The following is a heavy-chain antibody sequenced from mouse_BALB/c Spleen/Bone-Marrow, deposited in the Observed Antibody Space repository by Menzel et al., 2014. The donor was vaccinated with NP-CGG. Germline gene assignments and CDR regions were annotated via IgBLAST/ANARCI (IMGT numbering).Heavy chain of an antibody. J-gene: IGHJ3*01. Sequence: EVQGVESGPELVKPGASVKISCKASGYSFTGYFMNWVMQRHGKSLVWIGRINPYNGDTFYNHKFKGKATLTVDKSSSTAHMELRSLASEDSAVYNCARSWDDDVFAYWGQGTLVTVSA. CDR1: GYSFTGYF. D-gene: IGHD2-4*01. CDR2: INPYNGDT. CDR3: ARSWDDDVFAY. V-gene: IGHV1-20*02.